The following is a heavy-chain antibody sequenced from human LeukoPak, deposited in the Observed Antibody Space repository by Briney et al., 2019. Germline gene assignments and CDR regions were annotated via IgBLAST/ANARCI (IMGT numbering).Heavy chain of an antibody. CDR2: IYHSGST. J-gene: IGHJ4*02. CDR3: ARVVGRADSGDLYFDY. CDR1: GYSISSGYY. Sequence: SETLSLTCTVSGYSISSGYYWGWIRQPPGKGLEWIGSIYHSGSTYYNPSLKSRVTISVDTSKDQFSLKLSSVTAADTAVYYCARVVGRADSGDLYFDYWGQGTLVTVSS. V-gene: IGHV4-38-2*02. D-gene: IGHD2-21*01.